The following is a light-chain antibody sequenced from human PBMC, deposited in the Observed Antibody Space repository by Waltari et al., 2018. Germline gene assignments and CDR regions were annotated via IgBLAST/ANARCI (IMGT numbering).Light chain of an antibody. V-gene: IGKV1-39*01. CDR3: QQSYSTGYT. J-gene: IGKJ2*01. CDR1: QSISNS. CDR2: TAS. Sequence: DIQTTQSPSSLSASVGDRVTITSRASQSISNSLNWYQQKPGTAPKLLIYTASTLQSGVPSSFSGSGSGTDFTLTISSLQPEDFATYYCQQSYSTGYTFGQGTKLEIK.